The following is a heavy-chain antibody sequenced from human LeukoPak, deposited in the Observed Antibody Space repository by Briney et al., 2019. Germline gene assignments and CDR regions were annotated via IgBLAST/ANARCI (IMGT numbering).Heavy chain of an antibody. CDR1: GGSMNSYY. CDR2: IYYSGST. D-gene: IGHD3-9*01. Sequence: PSETLSLTCSVSGGSMNSYYWSWIRQSPGKGLEWIGYIYYSGSTNYNPSLKSRVTISVDTSKNQFSLKLSSVIAADTAVYYCARHVWLQPFDYWGQGTLVTVSS. J-gene: IGHJ4*02. V-gene: IGHV4-59*08. CDR3: ARHVWLQPFDY.